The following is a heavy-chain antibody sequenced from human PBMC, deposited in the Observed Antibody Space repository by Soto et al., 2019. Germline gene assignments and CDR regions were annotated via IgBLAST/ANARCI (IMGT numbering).Heavy chain of an antibody. D-gene: IGHD3-3*01. CDR1: GGSFSGYY. CDR3: ASGKLRLELYYYYYYFMDV. Sequence: SETLSLTCAVYGGSFSGYYWSWIRQPPGKGLEWIGEINHSGSTNYNPSLKSRVTISVDTSKNQFSLKLSSVTAADTAVYYCASGKLRLELYYYYYYFMDVWAKRTTVTVSS. V-gene: IGHV4-34*01. CDR2: INHSGST. J-gene: IGHJ6*03.